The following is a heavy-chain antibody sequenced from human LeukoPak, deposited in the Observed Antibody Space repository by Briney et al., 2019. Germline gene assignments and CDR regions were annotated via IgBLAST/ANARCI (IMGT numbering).Heavy chain of an antibody. CDR2: INHSGST. Sequence: PSETLSLTCAVYGGSFSGYYWSWIRQPPGKGLEWIGEINHSGSTNYNPSLKSRVTISVGTSKNQFSLKLSSVTAADTAVYYCARERPRRYSSSYPFDYWGQGTLVTVSS. D-gene: IGHD6-6*01. V-gene: IGHV4-34*01. CDR3: ARERPRRYSSSYPFDY. CDR1: GGSFSGYY. J-gene: IGHJ4*02.